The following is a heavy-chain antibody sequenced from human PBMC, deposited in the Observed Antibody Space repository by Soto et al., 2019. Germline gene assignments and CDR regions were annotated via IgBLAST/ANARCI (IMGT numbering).Heavy chain of an antibody. CDR1: GFTFSNAW. V-gene: IGHV3-15*07. D-gene: IGHD2-21*02. Sequence: EVQLVESGGGLVKPGGSLRLSCAASGFTFSNAWMNWGRQAPGKGLEWVGRIKSKTDGGTTDYAAPVKGRFTISRDDSKNTLYLQMNRLKTKDTAVYHCTTDLGVVTAHDYWGQGTLVTVSS. J-gene: IGHJ4*02. CDR2: IKSKTDGGTT. CDR3: TTDLGVVTAHDY.